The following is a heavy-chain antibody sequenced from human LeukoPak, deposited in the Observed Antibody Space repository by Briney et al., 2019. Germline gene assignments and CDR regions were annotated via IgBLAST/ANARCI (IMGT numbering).Heavy chain of an antibody. V-gene: IGHV3-7*01. Sequence: PGGSLRLSCAASGFTFSSYWMSWVRQAPGKGLEWVANIKQDGSEKYYVDSVKGRFTISRDNAKNSLYLQMNSLRAEDTAVYYCARDSGGWYPAKTATLDRGPSSRNPDAFDIWGQGTMVTVSS. CDR1: GFTFSSYW. CDR2: IKQDGSEK. CDR3: ARDSGGWYPAKTATLDRGPSSRNPDAFDI. D-gene: IGHD6-19*01. J-gene: IGHJ3*02.